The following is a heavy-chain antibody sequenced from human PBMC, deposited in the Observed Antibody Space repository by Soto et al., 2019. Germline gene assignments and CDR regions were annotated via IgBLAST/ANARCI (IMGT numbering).Heavy chain of an antibody. J-gene: IGHJ6*02. CDR2: IDPGDSDT. D-gene: IGHD3-3*01. V-gene: IGHV5-51*01. Sequence: PGESLKISCKGAGYIFTTHWIAWVRQMPGKGLEWLGSIDPGDSDTRYSPSFQGQVTLSADKSISTAYLQCSSLKASDTAMYYCARHGRQFLEWVKPMDVWGQGTTVTVS. CDR3: ARHGRQFLEWVKPMDV. CDR1: GYIFTTHW.